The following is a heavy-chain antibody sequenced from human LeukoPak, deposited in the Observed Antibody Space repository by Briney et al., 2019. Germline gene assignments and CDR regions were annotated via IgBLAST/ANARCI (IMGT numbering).Heavy chain of an antibody. Sequence: PGGFLRLSCVASGFTFSSYSMNWVRQAPGKGREWVSSISSFSNYIYYADSVKGRFTISRDNAKNSLYLQMNSLRAEDAAVYYCARLHCSSTSCSDPWGQGTLVTVSS. D-gene: IGHD2-2*01. CDR1: GFTFSSYS. CDR3: ARLHCSSTSCSDP. J-gene: IGHJ5*02. V-gene: IGHV3-21*06. CDR2: ISSFSNYI.